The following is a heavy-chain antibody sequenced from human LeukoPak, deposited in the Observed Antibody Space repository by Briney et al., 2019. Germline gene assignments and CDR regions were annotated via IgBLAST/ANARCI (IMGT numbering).Heavy chain of an antibody. CDR1: GYSFTSYW. CDR3: ARQRSYYDSSGYYYAFDI. V-gene: IGHV5-51*01. CDR2: IYPGDSDT. D-gene: IGHD3-22*01. Sequence: GESLKISCKASGYSFTSYWIGWVRKMPGKGLEWMGIIYPGDSDTRYSPSFQGQVTISADKSISTAYLQWSSLKASDTAMYYCARQRSYYDSSGYYYAFDIWGQGTMVTVSS. J-gene: IGHJ3*02.